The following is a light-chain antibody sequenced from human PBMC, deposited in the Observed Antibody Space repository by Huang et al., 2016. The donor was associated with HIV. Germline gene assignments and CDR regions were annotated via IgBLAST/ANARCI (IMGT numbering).Light chain of an antibody. CDR3: QQYVKLPLT. CDR1: YDISNY. J-gene: IGKJ4*01. V-gene: IGKV1-33*01. Sequence: DIHMTQSPSSLSASVGDRITITCRANYDISNYLNWYQQRPGKAPKLLIYDVSNLQTGVPSRFSGNKSERDFSFIFSSLQPEDVATYYCQQYVKLPLTFGGGTKVEIK. CDR2: DVS.